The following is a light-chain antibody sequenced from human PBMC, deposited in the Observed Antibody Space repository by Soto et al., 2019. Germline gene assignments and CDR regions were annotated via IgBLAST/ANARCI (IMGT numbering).Light chain of an antibody. CDR1: QGIHDW. J-gene: IGKJ5*01. Sequence: DIQMTQSPSSVSASVGDRVTITCRASQGIHDWLAWYQQKPGTVPRLLIYAASNLQSGAPSRFSGSGAGTDFTLTISSLQPEDFGTYYCQQGDSFPITFGQGTRLEIK. V-gene: IGKV1-12*01. CDR3: QQGDSFPIT. CDR2: AAS.